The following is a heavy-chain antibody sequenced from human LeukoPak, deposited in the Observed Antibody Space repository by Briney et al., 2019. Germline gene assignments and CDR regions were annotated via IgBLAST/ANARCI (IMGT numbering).Heavy chain of an antibody. Sequence: SETLPLACTVSGGSISSYYWSWIRQPPGKGLEWIGYIYYSGSTNYNPSLKSRVTISVDTSKNQFSLKLSSVTAADTAVYYCARDYPSYSSSSNWFDPWGQGTLVTVSS. V-gene: IGHV4-59*01. CDR1: GGSISSYY. CDR3: ARDYPSYSSSSNWFDP. J-gene: IGHJ5*02. D-gene: IGHD6-6*01. CDR2: IYYSGST.